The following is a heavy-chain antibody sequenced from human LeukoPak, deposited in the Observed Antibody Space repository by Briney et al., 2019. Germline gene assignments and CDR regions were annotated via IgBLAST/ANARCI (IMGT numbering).Heavy chain of an antibody. CDR3: ARGGGDNWFDP. CDR2: INHSGST. Sequence: SETLSLTCAVYGGPFSVYYWIWIRQPPGKGLEWIGEINHSGSTNYNPSLKSRVTISVDTSKNRFSLKLSSVTAADTAVYYCARGGGDNWFDPWGQGTLVTVSS. V-gene: IGHV4-34*01. D-gene: IGHD3-10*01. J-gene: IGHJ5*02. CDR1: GGPFSVYY.